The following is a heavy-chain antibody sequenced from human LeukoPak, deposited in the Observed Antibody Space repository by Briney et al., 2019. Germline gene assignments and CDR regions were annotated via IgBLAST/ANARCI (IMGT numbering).Heavy chain of an antibody. CDR3: ARGQPLWFGELRHWFDP. CDR2: INHSGST. Sequence: SSETLSLTCAVYGGSFSGYYWSWIRQPPGKGLEWIGEINHSGSTNYNPSLKSRVTISVDTSKNQFSLKLSSVTAADTAVHYCARGQPLWFGELRHWFDPWGQGTLVTVSS. CDR1: GGSFSGYY. J-gene: IGHJ5*02. D-gene: IGHD3-10*01. V-gene: IGHV4-34*01.